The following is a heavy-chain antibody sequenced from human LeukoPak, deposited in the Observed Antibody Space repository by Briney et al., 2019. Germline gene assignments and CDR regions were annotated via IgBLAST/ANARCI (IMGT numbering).Heavy chain of an antibody. J-gene: IGHJ4*02. CDR3: AKDPDCTSGICYTFFDY. CDR1: GFTFTTYW. D-gene: IGHD2-8*01. V-gene: IGHV3-23*01. CDR2: IGGSGGST. Sequence: GGSLRLSCAASGFTFTTYWLGWVRQPPGKGLEWVSAIGGSGGSTYYADSVKGRFTISRDNSKNTLYLQMNSLRAEDTAVYYCAKDPDCTSGICYTFFDYWGQGTLVTVSS.